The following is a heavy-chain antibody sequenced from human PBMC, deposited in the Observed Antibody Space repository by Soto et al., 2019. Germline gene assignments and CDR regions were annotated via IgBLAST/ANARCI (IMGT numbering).Heavy chain of an antibody. V-gene: IGHV3-21*01. CDR2: ISSCSNYI. J-gene: IGHJ4*02. D-gene: IGHD3-9*01. CDR1: GFSLKTYS. CDR3: ARDPAGDILTGSILFAF. Sequence: EVQLVDSGGGLAKPGGSLSLSCKASGFSLKTYSMNWVRQAPGKGLERVASISSCSNYIYYGDSLKGRFNISRDNAKNSLYLQMSSLRAEDTAVYYCARDPAGDILTGSILFAFWGQGTLVTGSS.